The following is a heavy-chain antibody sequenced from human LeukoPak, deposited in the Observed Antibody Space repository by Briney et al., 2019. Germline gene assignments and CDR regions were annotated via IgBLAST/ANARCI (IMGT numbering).Heavy chain of an antibody. CDR2: IWYVGSNK. Sequence: GRSLRLSCAASGFTFSSDGMHWVCQAPGKGLWWGAVIWYVGSNKYYADSVKRRFTISRDNSKNTLYLQMNSLRAEDTAVYYCARDYGYCSGGSCSNWFDPWGQGTLVTVSS. V-gene: IGHV3-33*01. CDR1: GFTFSSDG. D-gene: IGHD2-15*01. CDR3: ARDYGYCSGGSCSNWFDP. J-gene: IGHJ5*02.